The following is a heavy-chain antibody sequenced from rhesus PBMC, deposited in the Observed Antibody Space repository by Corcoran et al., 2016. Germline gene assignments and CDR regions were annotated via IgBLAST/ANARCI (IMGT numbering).Heavy chain of an antibody. V-gene: IGHV4-65*01. CDR3: ASVVYASWDVDL. Sequence: QVQLKESGPGLVKPSETLSLPCAVSGGSVSSSNWWSWIRQPQGKGLEWLGYSRGMCGSTYDTPCVQSRVTRLVEPSQNHLSLKLGSVTAADAAVYYWASVVYASWDVDLWGPGAPITISS. J-gene: IGHJ2*01. D-gene: IGHD2-39*01. CDR1: GGSVSSSNW. CDR2: SRGMCGST.